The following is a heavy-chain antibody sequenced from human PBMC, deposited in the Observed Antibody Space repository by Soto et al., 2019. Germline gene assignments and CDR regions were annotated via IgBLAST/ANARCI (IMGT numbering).Heavy chain of an antibody. J-gene: IGHJ4*02. D-gene: IGHD1-26*01. V-gene: IGHV3-30-3*01. CDR3: ARENPPKEGGRGGFDC. Sequence: QVQLVESGGGVVQPGRSLRLSCAASGFTFSSYAMHWVRQAPGKGLEWVAVISYDGSNKYYADSVKGRFTISRDNSKNTLYLQMNSLRAEDTGVYYCARENPPKEGGRGGFDCWGQGTLFTVSS. CDR1: GFTFSSYA. CDR2: ISYDGSNK.